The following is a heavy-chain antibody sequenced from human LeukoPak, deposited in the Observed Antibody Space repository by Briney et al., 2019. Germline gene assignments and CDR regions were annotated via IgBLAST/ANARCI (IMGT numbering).Heavy chain of an antibody. J-gene: IGHJ4*02. Sequence: ASVKVSCKASGFSFYDNYQYLCWVRQALGQGLESMGCIHPKSGNTEYPQKFQGRVILTRDTSINTAYMELRDLTSDDTAVYFCARDGPSGTPEFDYWGQGTLVTVSS. CDR1: GFSFYDNYQY. CDR2: IHPKSGNT. V-gene: IGHV1-2*02. CDR3: ARDGPSGTPEFDY.